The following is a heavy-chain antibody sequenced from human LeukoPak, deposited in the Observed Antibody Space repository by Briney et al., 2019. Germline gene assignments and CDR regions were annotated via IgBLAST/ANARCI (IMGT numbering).Heavy chain of an antibody. Sequence: PGGSLRLSCAASGFTFSDYYMSWIRQAPGKGLEWVSYITNSGSRMYYTDSVKGRFTISRDNAKKSLYLQMNSLRAGDTAVYYCTKEGGDYYDSSGYLDYWGRGTLVTVSS. CDR2: ITNSGSRM. CDR1: GFTFSDYY. V-gene: IGHV3-11*04. J-gene: IGHJ4*02. D-gene: IGHD3-22*01. CDR3: TKEGGDYYDSSGYLDY.